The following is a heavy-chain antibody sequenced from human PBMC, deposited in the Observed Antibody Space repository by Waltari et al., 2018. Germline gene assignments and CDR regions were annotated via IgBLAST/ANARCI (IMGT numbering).Heavy chain of an antibody. J-gene: IGHJ4*02. CDR2: INHSGST. V-gene: IGHV4-34*01. CDR3: ARGFPHDYGDYRLVY. Sequence: QVQLQQWGAGLLKPSETLSLTCAVYGGSFSGYYWSWIRQPPGKGLEWIGEINHSGSTNYNPSLKSRVTISVDTSKNQFSLKLSSVTAADTAVYYCARGFPHDYGDYRLVYWGQGTLVTVSS. CDR1: GGSFSGYY. D-gene: IGHD4-17*01.